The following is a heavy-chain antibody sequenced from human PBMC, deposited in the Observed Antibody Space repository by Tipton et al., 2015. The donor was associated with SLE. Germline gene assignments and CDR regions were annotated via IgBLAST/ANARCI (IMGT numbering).Heavy chain of an antibody. CDR2: VYQSGST. CDR1: DYSISSGYY. D-gene: IGHD6-19*01. CDR3: ARLSYSTGSHGAFDI. J-gene: IGHJ3*02. V-gene: IGHV4-38-2*02. Sequence: TLSLTCTVSDYSISSGYYWGWIRQPPGKGLEWIGSVYQSGSTYYNPSLKSRVTISVDTSKNQFSLKLRSVTAADTAVYYCARLSYSTGSHGAFDIWGQGTMVTVSS.